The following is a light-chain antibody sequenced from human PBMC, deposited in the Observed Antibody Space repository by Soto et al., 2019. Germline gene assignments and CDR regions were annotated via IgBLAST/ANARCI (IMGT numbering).Light chain of an antibody. V-gene: IGKV3-11*01. J-gene: IGKJ4*01. CDR3: QWRSDWPPRLT. Sequence: EVVLTQSPATLSLSPGERATLSCRASESIGNYLAWYQQKLGQAPKLLIYDASHRAIGIPGRFSGDGSGTAVTLTISSLEPEDFAVYYCQWRSDWPPRLTFGGGTKVEIK. CDR1: ESIGNY. CDR2: DAS.